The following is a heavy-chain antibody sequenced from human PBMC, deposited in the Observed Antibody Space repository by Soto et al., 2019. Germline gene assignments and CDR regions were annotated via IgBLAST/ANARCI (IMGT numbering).Heavy chain of an antibody. J-gene: IGHJ4*02. Sequence: EVQLVESGGGLVKPGGSLRLSCAASGFTFSNAWMIWVRQAPGKGLEWFGRIKRKSDGGTTDYAAPVKGRFTISRDDSANTLYLQMNSLKLEDTAVYFCAVNDYLDYWGQGALVTVSS. CDR3: AVNDYLDY. CDR2: IKRKSDGGTT. CDR1: GFTFSNAW. V-gene: IGHV3-15*01.